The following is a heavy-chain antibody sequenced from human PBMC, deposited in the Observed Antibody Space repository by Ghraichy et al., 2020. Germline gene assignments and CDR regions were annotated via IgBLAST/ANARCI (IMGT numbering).Heavy chain of an antibody. CDR2: IRSKANSYAT. D-gene: IGHD6-13*01. CDR3: TMVAAAKLYYFDY. CDR1: GFTFSGSA. V-gene: IGHV3-73*01. J-gene: IGHJ4*02. Sequence: GGSLRLSCAASGFTFSGSAMHWVRQASGKGLEWVGRIRSKANSYATAYAASVKGRFTISRDDSKNTAYLQMNSLKTEDTAVYYCTMVAAAKLYYFDYWGQGTLVTVSS.